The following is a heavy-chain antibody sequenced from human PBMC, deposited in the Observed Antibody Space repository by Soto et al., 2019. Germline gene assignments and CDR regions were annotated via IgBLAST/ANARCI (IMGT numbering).Heavy chain of an antibody. V-gene: IGHV4-34*01. CDR3: ARAAVRYYMDV. Sequence: SETLSLPRAGYGGSFSGYYWSWIRQPPGKGLEWIGEINHSGSTNYNPSLKSRVTISVDTSKNQFSLKLSSVTAADTAVYYCARAAVRYYMDVWGKGTTVTVSS. CDR2: INHSGST. J-gene: IGHJ6*03. CDR1: GGSFSGYY.